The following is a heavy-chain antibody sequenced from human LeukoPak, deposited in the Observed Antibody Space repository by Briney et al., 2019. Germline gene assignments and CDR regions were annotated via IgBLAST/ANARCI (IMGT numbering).Heavy chain of an antibody. Sequence: SETLSLTCAVYGGSFSGYYWSWIRQPPGKGLEWIGEINHSGSTNYNPSPKSRVTISVDTSKNQFSLKLSSVTAADTAVYYCAREDYGDYGLDYWGQGTLVTVSS. V-gene: IGHV4-34*01. J-gene: IGHJ4*02. CDR2: INHSGST. CDR1: GGSFSGYY. CDR3: AREDYGDYGLDY. D-gene: IGHD4-17*01.